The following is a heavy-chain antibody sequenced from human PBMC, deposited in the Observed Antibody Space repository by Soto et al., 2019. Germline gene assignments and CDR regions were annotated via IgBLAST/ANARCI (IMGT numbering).Heavy chain of an antibody. CDR1: GFTFSTYG. V-gene: IGHV3-33*01. D-gene: IGHD2-2*01. CDR3: AREFISGEPAATAYYYYGMDV. J-gene: IGHJ6*02. Sequence: PGGSLRLSCAASGFTFSTYGMHWVRQAPGKGLEWVAVIWYDGSNKYYVDSVKGRFSISRDNSKNTLYLQMNSLRAEDTAVYFCAREFISGEPAATAYYYYGMDVWGQGTTVTVSS. CDR2: IWYDGSNK.